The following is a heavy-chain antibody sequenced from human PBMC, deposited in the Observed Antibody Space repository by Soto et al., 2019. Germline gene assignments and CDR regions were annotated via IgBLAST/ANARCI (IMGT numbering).Heavy chain of an antibody. Sequence: EVQLVESGGGLVQPGRSLTLSCAASGFTFDDYAMHWVRQAPGKGLEWVSGISWNSGSIGYADSVKGRFTISRDNAKNALYLQRNSLRAEDTAFYYCAKGLHSSSWYYYMDVWGKGTTVTVSS. CDR3: AKGLHSSSWYYYMDV. CDR2: ISWNSGSI. CDR1: GFTFDDYA. D-gene: IGHD6-13*01. V-gene: IGHV3-9*01. J-gene: IGHJ6*03.